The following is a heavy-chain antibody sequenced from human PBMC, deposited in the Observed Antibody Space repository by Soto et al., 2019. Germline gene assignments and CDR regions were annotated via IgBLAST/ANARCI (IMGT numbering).Heavy chain of an antibody. D-gene: IGHD2-2*01. V-gene: IGHV1-18*01. CDR1: GYTFTNYG. J-gene: IGHJ6*02. CDR2: ISGYNGNT. CDR3: ARIAACSISTGSVPSRCHIRGYYYYYGLDV. Sequence: QVRLVQSAAEVKKPGASVKVSCKASGYTFTNYGISWVRQAPGHGLEWMGWISGYNGNTHLAPKLQGSGTMTTDTTTNTAFMERTTRSSDDTAVYYCARIAACSISTGSVPSRCHIRGYYYYYGLDVWGRGTRVAVSS.